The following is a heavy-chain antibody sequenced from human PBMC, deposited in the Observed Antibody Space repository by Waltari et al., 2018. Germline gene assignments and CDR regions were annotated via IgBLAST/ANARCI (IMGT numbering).Heavy chain of an antibody. J-gene: IGHJ6*02. Sequence: QVQLQQWGAGLLKPSETLSLTCAVYGGSFSGYYWSWIRQPPGTGLEGIGEINHSGSTNYNPSLKSRVTISVDTSKNQFSLKLSSVTAADTAVYYCARGPSSSSYDFWSAYYYYYGMDVWGQGTTVTVSS. CDR3: ARGPSSSSYDFWSAYYYYYGMDV. V-gene: IGHV4-34*01. D-gene: IGHD3-3*01. CDR1: GGSFSGYY. CDR2: INHSGST.